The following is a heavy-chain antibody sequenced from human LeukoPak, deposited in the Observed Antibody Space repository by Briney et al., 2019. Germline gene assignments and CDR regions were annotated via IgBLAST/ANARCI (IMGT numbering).Heavy chain of an antibody. J-gene: IGHJ3*02. CDR1: GFTFSSYW. D-gene: IGHD2-15*01. Sequence: GGSLRLSCAASGFTFSSYWMHWVRQAPGKGLVWVSRLNNDGSSTNYADSVMGRFTISRDNAKNTLYLRMNSLRAEDTAVYYCARIAWDAFDIWGQGTMVTVSS. V-gene: IGHV3-74*01. CDR3: ARIAWDAFDI. CDR2: LNNDGSST.